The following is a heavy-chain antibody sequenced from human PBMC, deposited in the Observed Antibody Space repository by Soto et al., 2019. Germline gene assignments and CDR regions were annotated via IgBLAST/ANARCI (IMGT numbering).Heavy chain of an antibody. J-gene: IGHJ6*02. CDR1: GGSFSGYY. Sequence: SETLSLTCAVYGGSFSGYYWSWIRQPPGKGLEWIGEINHSGSTNYNPSLKSRVTISVDTSKNQFSLKLSSVTAADTAVYYCARGLTTGNSGYYYYGMDAWGQGTTVTVSS. CDR3: ARGLTTGNSGYYYYGMDA. D-gene: IGHD4-17*01. V-gene: IGHV4-34*01. CDR2: INHSGST.